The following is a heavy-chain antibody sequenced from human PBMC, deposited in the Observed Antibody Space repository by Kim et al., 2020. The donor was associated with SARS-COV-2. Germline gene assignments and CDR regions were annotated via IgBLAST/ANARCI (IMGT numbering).Heavy chain of an antibody. V-gene: IGHV1-24*01. D-gene: IGHD6-6*01. Sequence: ASVKVSCKVSGYTLTELSMHWVRQAPGKGLEWMGGFDPEDGETIYAQKFQGRVTMTEDTSTDTAYMELSSLRSEDTAVYYCATVVEQLVRGQVENWFDPWGQGTLVTVSS. J-gene: IGHJ5*02. CDR2: FDPEDGET. CDR1: GYTLTELS. CDR3: ATVVEQLVRGQVENWFDP.